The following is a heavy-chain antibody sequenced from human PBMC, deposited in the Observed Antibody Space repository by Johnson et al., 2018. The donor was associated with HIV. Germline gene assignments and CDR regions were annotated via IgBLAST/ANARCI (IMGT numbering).Heavy chain of an antibody. J-gene: IGHJ3*02. Sequence: QVQLVESGGGVVQPGRSLRLSCAASGFTFSSYAMHWVRPAPGKGLEWLSVIWYDGSNAYYADSVKGRFTISRDNSKNTLYLHMSSLRLEDTAVYYCAKGQVARGAFDIWGQGTTVTVSS. CDR2: IWYDGSNA. CDR3: AKGQVARGAFDI. V-gene: IGHV3-33*06. CDR1: GFTFSSYA.